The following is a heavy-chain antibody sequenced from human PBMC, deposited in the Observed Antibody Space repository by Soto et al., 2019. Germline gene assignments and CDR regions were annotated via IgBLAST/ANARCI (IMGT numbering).Heavy chain of an antibody. CDR2: ISAYNGNT. CDR1: GYTFTSYA. Sequence: QVQLVQSGAEVKKPGASVKVSCKASGYTFTSYAISWVRQAPGQGLEWMGWISAYNGNTNYAQKLQGRVTMTTDTXXSTAYMELRSLGSDDPAVYYCASGWFGEFVYYFDYWGQGTLVTVSS. V-gene: IGHV1-18*01. D-gene: IGHD3-10*01. CDR3: ASGWFGEFVYYFDY. J-gene: IGHJ4*02.